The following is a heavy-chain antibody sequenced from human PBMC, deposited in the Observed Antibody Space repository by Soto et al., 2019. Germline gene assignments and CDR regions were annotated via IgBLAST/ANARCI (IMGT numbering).Heavy chain of an antibody. V-gene: IGHV1-69*06. J-gene: IGHJ4*02. D-gene: IGHD3-22*01. Sequence: QVQLVQSGAEVKKPGSSVKVSCKASGFTFTSYALSWVRQAPGQGPEWMGGIIPFFGTPNYAQKFQGRVTITADKSTSTFYMDLSGLKSEDTAFYYCARDKGAYYSHFKYWGQGTLVTVSS. CDR2: IIPFFGTP. CDR3: ARDKGAYYSHFKY. CDR1: GFTFTSYA.